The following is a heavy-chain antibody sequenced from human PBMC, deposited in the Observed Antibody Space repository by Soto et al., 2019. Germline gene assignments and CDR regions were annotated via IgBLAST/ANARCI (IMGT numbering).Heavy chain of an antibody. V-gene: IGHV1-3*01. J-gene: IGHJ4*02. Sequence: QVQLVQSGAEVKKPGASVKVSCKASGYTFTSYAMHWVRQAPGQRLEWMGWINAGNGNTKYSQKFQGRVTITRDTSASTAYMELSSLRSQDTAVYYCARAPGFGEADYWGQGTLVTVSS. D-gene: IGHD3-10*01. CDR3: ARAPGFGEADY. CDR1: GYTFTSYA. CDR2: INAGNGNT.